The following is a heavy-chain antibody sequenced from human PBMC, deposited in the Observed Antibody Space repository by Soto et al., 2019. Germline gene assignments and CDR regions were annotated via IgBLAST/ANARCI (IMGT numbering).Heavy chain of an antibody. V-gene: IGHV4-30-4*01. J-gene: IGHJ4*02. D-gene: IGHD7-27*01. CDR3: ARGTGDPPVTDY. Sequence: SETLSLTCTVSGGSLSSGDYYWSWIRQPPGKGLEWIGYIYYSGSTYYNPSLKSRVTISVDTSKNQFSLKLSSVTAADTAVYYCARGTGDPPVTDYWGQGTLVTVSS. CDR2: IYYSGST. CDR1: GGSLSSGDYY.